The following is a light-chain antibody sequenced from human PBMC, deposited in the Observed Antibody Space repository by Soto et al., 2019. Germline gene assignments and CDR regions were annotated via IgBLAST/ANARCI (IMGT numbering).Light chain of an antibody. Sequence: EIVLTQSPDTLSLSPGERATLSCRASQSVRSSLAWYQQKPGQAPRLLIYDASNRATGIPARFSGSGSGTDFTLTISSLDHEDFAVYYCQQRSNWPPEVTFGPGTKVDIK. CDR3: QQRSNWPPEVT. CDR1: QSVRSS. J-gene: IGKJ3*01. V-gene: IGKV3-11*01. CDR2: DAS.